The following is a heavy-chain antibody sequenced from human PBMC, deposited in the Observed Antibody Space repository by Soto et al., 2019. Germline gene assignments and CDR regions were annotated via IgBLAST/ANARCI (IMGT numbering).Heavy chain of an antibody. CDR2: IWYDGSNK. CDR3: ARGGCSGGSCRNSGPRLRLGPAHFDY. CDR1: GFTFSSYG. V-gene: IGHV3-33*01. J-gene: IGHJ4*02. Sequence: GGSLRLSCAASGFTFSSYGMHWVRQAPGKGLEWVAVIWYDGSNKYYADSVKGRFTISRDNSKNTLFLQMNSLRAEDTAVDYCARGGCSGGSCRNSGPRLRLGPAHFDYWGQGTLVTVSS. D-gene: IGHD2-15*01.